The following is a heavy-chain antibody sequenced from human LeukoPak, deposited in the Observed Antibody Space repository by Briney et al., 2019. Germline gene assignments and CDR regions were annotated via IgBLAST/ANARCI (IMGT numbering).Heavy chain of an antibody. CDR3: ARDWCGSYFPDF. Sequence: LGASVKVSCKASGYTLTDYYMHWVRQAPGQGVEWMGWINPNSGDTNYAQNFQGRVTMTRDTSISTAYMELSRLTSDDTAIYYCARDWCGSYFPDFWGQGTLVTVSS. D-gene: IGHD1-26*01. V-gene: IGHV1-2*03. CDR2: INPNSGDT. J-gene: IGHJ4*02. CDR1: GYTLTDYY.